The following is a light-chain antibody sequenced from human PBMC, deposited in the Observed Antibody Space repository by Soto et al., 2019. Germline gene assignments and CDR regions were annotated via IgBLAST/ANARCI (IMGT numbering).Light chain of an antibody. V-gene: IGLV1-44*01. J-gene: IGLJ3*02. Sequence: QSVLTQPPSTSGTPGQRVTISCSGSSSNIGSNTVNWYQQLPGTAPKLLIYSSNQRPSGVPDRFSGSKSGSSASLAISGLQSEDEADYYCAAWDDTIWVFGGGTKLTVL. CDR2: SSN. CDR3: AAWDDTIWV. CDR1: SSNIGSNT.